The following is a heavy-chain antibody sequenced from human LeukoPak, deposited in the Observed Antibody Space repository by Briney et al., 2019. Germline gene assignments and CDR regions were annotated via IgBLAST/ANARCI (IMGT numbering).Heavy chain of an antibody. V-gene: IGHV4-59*01. Sequence: KSSETLSLTCTVSGASISDYYWGRIRQPPGKGLEWIGYIYYSGITNSNPSLKSRVTMSVDTSKNQFSLKLSSVTAADTAVYYCARDLNRTPLGGNWGQGTLVTVSS. J-gene: IGHJ4*02. CDR1: GASISDYY. CDR3: ARDLNRTPLGGN. D-gene: IGHD3-16*01. CDR2: IYYSGIT.